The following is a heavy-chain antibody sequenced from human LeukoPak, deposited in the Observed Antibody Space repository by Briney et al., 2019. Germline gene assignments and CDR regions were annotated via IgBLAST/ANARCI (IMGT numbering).Heavy chain of an antibody. CDR3: ASSRGELLDY. Sequence: PGGSLRLSCAASGFTFSSYAMHWVRQAPGKGLEWVAVISYDGSNKYYADSVKGRFTVSRDNSKNTLSLQMNSLRGDDTAVYYCASSRGELLDYWGHGTLVTVSS. D-gene: IGHD1-26*01. CDR1: GFTFSSYA. CDR2: ISYDGSNK. V-gene: IGHV3-30*04. J-gene: IGHJ4*01.